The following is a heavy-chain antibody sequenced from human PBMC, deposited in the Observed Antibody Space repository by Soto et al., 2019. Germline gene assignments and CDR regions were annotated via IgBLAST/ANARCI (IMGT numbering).Heavy chain of an antibody. J-gene: IGHJ6*02. CDR1: GGTFSSYA. V-gene: IGHV1-69*13. CDR3: ARHKDYYYYGMDV. CDR2: IIPIFDTA. Sequence: ASVKVSCKASGGTFSSYAISWVRQAPGQGLEWMGGIIPIFDTANYAQKFQGRVTITADESTSTAYMELSSLRSEDTAVYYCARHKDYYYYGMDVWGQGTTVTVSS.